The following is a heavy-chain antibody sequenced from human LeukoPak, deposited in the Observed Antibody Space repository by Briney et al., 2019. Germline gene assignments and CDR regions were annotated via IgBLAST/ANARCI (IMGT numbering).Heavy chain of an antibody. CDR2: IYYSGST. J-gene: IGHJ3*02. D-gene: IGHD5-12*01. CDR3: ASQPIVAPRGAFDI. CDR1: GGSISSYY. Sequence: SETLSLTCTVSGGSISSYYWSWIRQPPGKGLEWIGYIYYSGSTNYNPSLKSRVTISVDTSKNQFSLKLNSVTAADTAVYYCASQPIVAPRGAFDIWGQGTMVTVSS. V-gene: IGHV4-59*08.